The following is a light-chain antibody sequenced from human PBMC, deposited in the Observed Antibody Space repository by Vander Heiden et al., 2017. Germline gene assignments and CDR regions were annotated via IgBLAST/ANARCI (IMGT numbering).Light chain of an antibody. J-gene: IGKJ2*01. CDR2: YAS. CDR3: HQSSSVPYS. CDR1: ENICRS. Sequence: DIVLTQSPYSQSVAPQEKVTITCRASENICRSLHWYQQKPGQSPKLLIKYASQTFSGVPSRFSGGRSGTDFTLTINSLEAEDAATYYCHQSSSVPYSFGQGTKLDIK. V-gene: IGKV6-21*01.